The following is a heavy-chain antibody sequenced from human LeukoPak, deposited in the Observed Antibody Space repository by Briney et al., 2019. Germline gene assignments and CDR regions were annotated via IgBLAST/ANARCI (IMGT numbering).Heavy chain of an antibody. CDR2: INHSGSS. D-gene: IGHD1-1*01. Sequence: PSETLSLTCAVSGGSFSGYYWSWIRQPPGKGLEWIGEINHSGSSSYKPSLKSRVTISVDTSKNQFSLKLSSVTAADTAVYYCARLTLENEGYWGQGTLVTVSS. V-gene: IGHV4-34*01. CDR1: GGSFSGYY. J-gene: IGHJ4*02. CDR3: ARLTLENEGY.